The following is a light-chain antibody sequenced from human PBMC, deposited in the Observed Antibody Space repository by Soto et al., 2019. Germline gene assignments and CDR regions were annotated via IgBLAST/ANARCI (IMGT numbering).Light chain of an antibody. Sequence: EIVMTQSPATLCVSQVERATLSCRASQSVSSNLAWYQQKPGQAPRLLIYGASTRATGIPARFSGSGSGTEFTLTISSLQSEDFAVYYCKQYNNWPPYTFGQGTKLEIK. CDR1: QSVSSN. V-gene: IGKV3-15*01. J-gene: IGKJ2*01. CDR2: GAS. CDR3: KQYNNWPPYT.